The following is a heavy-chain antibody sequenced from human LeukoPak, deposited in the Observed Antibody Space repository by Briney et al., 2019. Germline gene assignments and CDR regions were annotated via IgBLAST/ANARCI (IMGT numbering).Heavy chain of an antibody. D-gene: IGHD6-19*01. CDR3: ARVPTDSSGWYHLDY. CDR1: GYTFTSYY. Sequence: ASVKVSCKASGYTFTSYYMHWVRQAPGQGLEWMGMINPSGGNTNHAQKFQGRVTMTRDTSTSTVYMEVTSLRSEDTAVYYRARVPTDSSGWYHLDYWGQGTLVTVSS. CDR2: INPSGGNT. J-gene: IGHJ4*02. V-gene: IGHV1-46*01.